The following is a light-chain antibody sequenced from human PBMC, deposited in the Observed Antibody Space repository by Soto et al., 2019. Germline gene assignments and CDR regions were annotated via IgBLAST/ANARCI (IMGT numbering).Light chain of an antibody. CDR3: AAWDDTLNGGV. J-gene: IGLJ3*02. CDR2: TNN. V-gene: IGLV1-44*01. Sequence: QLVLTQPPSASGTPGQRVTISCSGSSSNIANNTVNWYQQVPGTAPKLLIHTNNRRPSGVPDRFSGSKSGTSASLDISGLQSEDEANYYCAAWDDTLNGGVFGGGTKPPS. CDR1: SSNIANNT.